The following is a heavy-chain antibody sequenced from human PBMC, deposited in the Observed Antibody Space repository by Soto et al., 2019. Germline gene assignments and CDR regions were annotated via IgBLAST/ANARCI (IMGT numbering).Heavy chain of an antibody. V-gene: IGHV4-61*03. CDR2: IYYTGSI. CDR1: GGSVSSGSYY. D-gene: IGHD5-12*01. CDR3: ARAPGGYNYYDAFDI. Sequence: QVQLQESGPGLVKPSETLSLICTVSGGSVSSGSYYWSWVRQPPGKGLAWMGDIYYTGSINYNPSLKSRVTISVDTSKNHVYLKLSCVTAEDTAIYYCARAPGGYNYYDAFDIWGQGTMVTVS. J-gene: IGHJ3*02.